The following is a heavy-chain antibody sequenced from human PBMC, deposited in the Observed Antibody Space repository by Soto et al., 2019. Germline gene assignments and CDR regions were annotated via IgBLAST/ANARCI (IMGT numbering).Heavy chain of an antibody. CDR3: AKDSFDYYDXSGYYYWFDP. J-gene: IGHJ5*02. CDR1: GFTFISYA. V-gene: IGHV3-23*01. CDR2: ISGSGGST. Sequence: GGSLRLSCAASGFTFISYAMSWVLQAPGKGLEWVSAISGSGGSTYYADSVKGRFTISRDNSKNTLYLQMNSLRAEDTAVYYCAKDSFDYYDXSGYYYWFDPWGQGTLVTVSS. D-gene: IGHD3-22*01.